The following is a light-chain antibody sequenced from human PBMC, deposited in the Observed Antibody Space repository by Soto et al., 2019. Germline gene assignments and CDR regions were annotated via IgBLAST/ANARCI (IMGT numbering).Light chain of an antibody. CDR1: QSVSSSY. J-gene: IGKJ1*01. Sequence: IVLTPSPGTRSFCADKLATLPCRASQSVSSSYLAWYQQKPGQAPRLLIYGASSRATGIPDRFSGSGSGTDFTLTISRLETEDFAVYYCQQYGSSRTFGQGTKVDIK. CDR3: QQYGSSRT. CDR2: GAS. V-gene: IGKV3-20*01.